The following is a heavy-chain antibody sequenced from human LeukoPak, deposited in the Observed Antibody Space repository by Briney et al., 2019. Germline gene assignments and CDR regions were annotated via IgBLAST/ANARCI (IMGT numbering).Heavy chain of an antibody. V-gene: IGHV1-69*04. CDR1: GGTFSSYG. CDR2: IIPTLGPA. Sequence: SVKVSCKASGGTFSSYGISWVRQAPRQGLEWMGRIIPTLGPANYAQEFQGRVTITADKSTSTAYMELRSLTSEDTAVYYCARESRGYRYGYFYYYDMDVWGQGTTVTVSS. D-gene: IGHD5-18*01. CDR3: ARESRGYRYGYFYYYDMDV. J-gene: IGHJ6*02.